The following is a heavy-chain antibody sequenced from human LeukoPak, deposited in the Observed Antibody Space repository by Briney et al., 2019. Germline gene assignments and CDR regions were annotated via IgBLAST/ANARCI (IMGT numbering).Heavy chain of an antibody. CDR2: IGHSGGN. CDR3: ARDPSSTGYY. D-gene: IGHD4-17*01. CDR1: GYSISTGYY. V-gene: IGHV4-38-2*02. J-gene: IGHJ4*02. Sequence: SETLSLTCAVSGYSISTGYYWGWIRQPPGKGLEWIGNIGHSGGNYYNPSLKSRVTISLDTSKNQFSLRLTSVTAADTAVYYCARDPSSTGYYWGQGILVIVSS.